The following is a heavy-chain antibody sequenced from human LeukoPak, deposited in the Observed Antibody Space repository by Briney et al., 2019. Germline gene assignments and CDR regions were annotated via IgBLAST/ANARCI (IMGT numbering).Heavy chain of an antibody. Sequence: SETLSLTCTVSGGSISRYFWSWIRQPAGKGLEWIGRMYTSGGTNYNPSLKSRVTMSADTSKNQFSLKLYSVTAADTAVYYCARTRVVATISYSYSYMDVWGKGTTVTISS. D-gene: IGHD5-24*01. V-gene: IGHV4-4*07. CDR2: MYTSGGT. CDR1: GGSISRYF. J-gene: IGHJ6*03. CDR3: ARTRVVATISYSYSYMDV.